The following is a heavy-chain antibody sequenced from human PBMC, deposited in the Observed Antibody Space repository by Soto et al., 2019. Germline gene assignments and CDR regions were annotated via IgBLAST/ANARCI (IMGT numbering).Heavy chain of an antibody. CDR3: ARHFAQEDYYGSWRYASSAFDI. V-gene: IGHV4-59*08. J-gene: IGHJ3*02. CDR2: IYYSGST. CDR1: GGSISSYY. D-gene: IGHD3-10*01. Sequence: SETLSLTCTVSGGSISSYYWSWIRQPPGKGLEWIGYIYYSGSTNYNPSLKSRVTISVDTSKNQFSLKLSSVTAADTAVYYCARHFAQEDYYGSWRYASSAFDIWGQGTMVTVSS.